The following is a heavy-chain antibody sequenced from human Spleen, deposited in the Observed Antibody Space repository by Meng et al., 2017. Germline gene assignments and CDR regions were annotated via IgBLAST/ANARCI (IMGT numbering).Heavy chain of an antibody. CDR3: GGSSGYPIDY. D-gene: IGHD3-22*01. Sequence: QVQPQQWGAGLLKPSETLSLTCAVYGGSFSGYYWSWIRQPSGKGLEWIGEINHSGSTNYNPSLKSRVTISVDTSKNQFSLKLSSVTAADTAVYYCGGSSGYPIDYWGQGTLVTVSS. CDR1: GGSFSGYY. V-gene: IGHV4-34*01. J-gene: IGHJ4*02. CDR2: INHSGST.